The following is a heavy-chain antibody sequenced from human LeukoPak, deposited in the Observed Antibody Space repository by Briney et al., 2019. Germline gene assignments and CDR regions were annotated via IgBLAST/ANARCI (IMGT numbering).Heavy chain of an antibody. CDR1: GGSISSGGYS. D-gene: IGHD6-19*01. Sequence: SETLSLTCAVSGGSISSGGYSWSWIRQPPGKGLEWIGYIYHSGSTYYNPSLKSRVTISVDTSKNQFSLKLSSVTAADTAVYYCARSEIIEQWLVCPPDYWGQGTLVTVSS. V-gene: IGHV4-30-2*01. CDR3: ARSEIIEQWLVCPPDY. J-gene: IGHJ4*02. CDR2: IYHSGST.